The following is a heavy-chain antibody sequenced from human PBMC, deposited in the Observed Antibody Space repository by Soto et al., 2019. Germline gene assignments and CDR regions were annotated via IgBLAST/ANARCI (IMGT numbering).Heavy chain of an antibody. CDR3: ARDHYYDSSGYSSPLY. CDR1: GFTFSSYN. Sequence: PGGSLRLSCAASGFTFSSYNMNWVRQAPGKGLEWVSYISSSGSTIYYADSVKGRFTISRDNAKNSLYLQMNSLRAEDTAVYYCARDHYYDSSGYSSPLYWGQGTLVTVSS. V-gene: IGHV3-48*04. J-gene: IGHJ4*02. D-gene: IGHD3-22*01. CDR2: ISSSGSTI.